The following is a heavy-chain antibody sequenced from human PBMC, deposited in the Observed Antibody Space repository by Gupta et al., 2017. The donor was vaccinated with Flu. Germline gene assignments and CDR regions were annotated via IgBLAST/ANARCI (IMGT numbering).Heavy chain of an antibody. D-gene: IGHD3-3*01. V-gene: IGHV3-74*01. CDR1: GFTFTDYG. Sequence: EVQLVESGGGLVQPGGSLRLFCAASGFTFTDYGMHWVRQAPGKGLVWVSRINSDGSRTTYADPVKGRFTISRDNAQNTVYLQMNSLRDEDTAVYYCARIGVGAYQYDFWGQGTLVTVSS. J-gene: IGHJ4*02. CDR3: ARIGVGAYQYDF. CDR2: INSDGSRT.